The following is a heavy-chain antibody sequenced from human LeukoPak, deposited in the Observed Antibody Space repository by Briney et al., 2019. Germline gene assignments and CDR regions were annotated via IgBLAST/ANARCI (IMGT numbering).Heavy chain of an antibody. D-gene: IGHD3-16*01. Sequence: GGSLRLSCAASGFTFTRYGMHWVRQAPGKGLEWVASISSDETDKRYAESVRGRFPISRDNSQNTLFLQMNSLKSEDTAVYYCGKPWGQGATSTWLDPWGQGTLVTVSS. CDR2: ISSDETDK. CDR3: GKPWGQGATSTWLDP. J-gene: IGHJ5*02. CDR1: GFTFTRYG. V-gene: IGHV3-30*18.